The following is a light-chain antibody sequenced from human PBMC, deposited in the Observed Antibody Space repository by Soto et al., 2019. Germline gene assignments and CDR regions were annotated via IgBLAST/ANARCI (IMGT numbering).Light chain of an antibody. J-gene: IGLJ2*01. CDR1: SGHSNYA. CDR3: QTWVTGIHI. Sequence: QLVLTQSPSASASLGASVKLTCTLSSGHSNYAIAWHQQQPEKGPRFLMKLNSDGSHSKGDGIPDRFSGSSSGAERYLTISTLQSEDEADYYCQTWVTGIHIFGGGIKVTVL. V-gene: IGLV4-69*01. CDR2: LNSDGSH.